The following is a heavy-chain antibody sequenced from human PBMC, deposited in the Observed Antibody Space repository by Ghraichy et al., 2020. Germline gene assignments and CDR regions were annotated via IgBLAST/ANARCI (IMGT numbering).Heavy chain of an antibody. D-gene: IGHD1-26*01. CDR2: IYYSGST. CDR3: ARDDSGGLNFDY. CDR1: GGSISSYY. J-gene: IGHJ4*02. V-gene: IGHV4-59*01. Sequence: GSLRLSCTVSGGSISSYYWSWIRQPPGKGLEWIGYIYYSGSTNYNPSLKSRVTISVDTSKNQFSLKLSSVTAADTAVYYCARDDSGGLNFDYWGQGTLVTVSS.